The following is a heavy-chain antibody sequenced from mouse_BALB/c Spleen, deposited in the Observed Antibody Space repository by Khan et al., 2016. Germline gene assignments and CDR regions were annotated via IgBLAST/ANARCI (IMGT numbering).Heavy chain of an antibody. CDR2: ISHSGDS. D-gene: IGHD1-2*01. V-gene: IGHV3-8*02. CDR3: ATWDCYGSAFAY. Sequence: EVQLQESGPSLAKPSQTLSLTCSVTGDSITSGHWNWIRKFPGNKFDFMGYISHSGDSYYNPSLKSRISITRDTSKNQYYLQLNSVPTEDPATYDCATWDCYGSAFAYWGQGTLVTVSA. CDR1: GDSITSGH. J-gene: IGHJ3*01.